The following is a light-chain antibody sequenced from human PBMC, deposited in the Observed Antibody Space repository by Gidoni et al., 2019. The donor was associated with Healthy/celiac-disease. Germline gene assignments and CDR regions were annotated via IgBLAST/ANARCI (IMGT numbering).Light chain of an antibody. CDR3: QSYDSSLSGFYV. CDR1: SSNIGAGYD. CDR2: GNS. V-gene: IGLV1-40*01. Sequence: QSVLTQPPSVSGAPGQRVPLSCTGSSSNIGAGYDEHCYQQLPGTAPNLLIYGNSNRPSGVPDRFSGSKSGTSASLAITGLQAEDEADSYCQSYDSSLSGFYVFGTGTKVTVL. J-gene: IGLJ1*01.